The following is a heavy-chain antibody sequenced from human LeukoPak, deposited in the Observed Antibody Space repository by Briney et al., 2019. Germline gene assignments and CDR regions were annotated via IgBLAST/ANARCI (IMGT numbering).Heavy chain of an antibody. CDR1: GFTFSSYE. D-gene: IGHD5-18*01. Sequence: GGSLRLSCAASGFTFSSYEMNWVRQAPGKGLEWVSYISGSGSTIYYADSVKGRFTISRDNAKNSLYLQMNSLRAEDTAVYYCARDGYSYGYCFDYWGQGTLVTVSS. CDR2: ISGSGSTI. CDR3: ARDGYSYGYCFDY. J-gene: IGHJ4*02. V-gene: IGHV3-48*03.